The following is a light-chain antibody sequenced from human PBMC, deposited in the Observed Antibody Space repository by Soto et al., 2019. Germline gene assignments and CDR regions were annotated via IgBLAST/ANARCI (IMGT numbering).Light chain of an antibody. Sequence: EIVLTQSPATLSLSPGERATLSCRASQSVSSYLAWYQQKPGQAPRLLFSDASNRATGLPARFSGSGSGTDFTLTISSLEPEDFAVYYCQQRSNWLFTFGPGTKVDIK. CDR1: QSVSSY. CDR3: QQRSNWLFT. J-gene: IGKJ3*01. V-gene: IGKV3-11*01. CDR2: DAS.